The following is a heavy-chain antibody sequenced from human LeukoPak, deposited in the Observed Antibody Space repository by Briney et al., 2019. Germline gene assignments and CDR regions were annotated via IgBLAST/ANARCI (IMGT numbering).Heavy chain of an antibody. CDR1: GFTFSSYA. CDR2: ISYDGSNK. Sequence: PGGSLRLSCAASGFTFSSYAMHWVRQAPGKGLEWVAVISYDGSNKYYADSVKGRFTISRDNPKNTLYLQMNSLRAEDTAVYYCARDLVPAMVTQYYYYGMDVWGQGTTVTVSS. J-gene: IGHJ6*02. D-gene: IGHD5-18*01. CDR3: ARDLVPAMVTQYYYYGMDV. V-gene: IGHV3-30*04.